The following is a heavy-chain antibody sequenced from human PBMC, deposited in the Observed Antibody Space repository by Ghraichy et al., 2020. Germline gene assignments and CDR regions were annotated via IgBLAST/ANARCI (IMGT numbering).Heavy chain of an antibody. CDR3: AGDGRAVLRFLEWLLVTIDY. CDR1: GFTFSSYS. J-gene: IGHJ4*02. Sequence: GGSLRLSCAASGFTFSSYSMNWVRQTPGKGLEWVSSISSSSSYIYYADSVKGRFTISRDNAKNSLYLQMNSLRAEDTAVYYCAGDGRAVLRFLEWLLVTIDYWGQGTLVTVSS. CDR2: ISSSSSYI. D-gene: IGHD3-3*01. V-gene: IGHV3-21*01.